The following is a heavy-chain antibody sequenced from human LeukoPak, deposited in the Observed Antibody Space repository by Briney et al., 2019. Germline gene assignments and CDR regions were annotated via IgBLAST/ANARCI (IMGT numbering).Heavy chain of an antibody. J-gene: IGHJ4*02. CDR2: IYYSGST. CDR3: ARRFLEWSCYDY. Sequence: SETLSLTCTVSGGSISSYYWSWIRQPPGKGLGWIGYIYYSGSTNYDPSLKSRVTISVDTSKNQFSLKLSSVTAADTAVYYCARRFLEWSCYDYWGQGTLVTVSS. CDR1: GGSISSYY. D-gene: IGHD3-3*01. V-gene: IGHV4-59*08.